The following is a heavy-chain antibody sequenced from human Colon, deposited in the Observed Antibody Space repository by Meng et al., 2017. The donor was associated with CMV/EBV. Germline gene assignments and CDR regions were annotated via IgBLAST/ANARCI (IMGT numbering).Heavy chain of an antibody. CDR1: GFRLSDHY. V-gene: IGHV3-7*01. D-gene: IGHD1-1*01. Sequence: GESLKISCAASGFRLSDHYMDWVRQAPGKGLEWVANIKQDGSEKYYVDSVKGRFTISRDNAKNSLYLQMNSLRAEDTAVYYCARDGTVYYYGMDVWGQGTTVTVSS. J-gene: IGHJ6*02. CDR2: IKQDGSEK. CDR3: ARDGTVYYYGMDV.